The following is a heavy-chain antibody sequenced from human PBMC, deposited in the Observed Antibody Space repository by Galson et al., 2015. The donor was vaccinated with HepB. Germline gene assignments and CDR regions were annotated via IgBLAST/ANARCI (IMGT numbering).Heavy chain of an antibody. CDR1: GFSFDHYG. Sequence: SLRLSCAGSGFSFDHYGMHWVRQAPGKGLEWVSGISWSSGHIGYADSVKGRFTISRDNAQNSLYLQMTRLRAEDTALYYCATLGLPIVPYDAFDIWGQGTMVTVSS. CDR3: ATLGLPIVPYDAFDI. J-gene: IGHJ3*02. V-gene: IGHV3-9*01. D-gene: IGHD2-15*01. CDR2: ISWSSGHI.